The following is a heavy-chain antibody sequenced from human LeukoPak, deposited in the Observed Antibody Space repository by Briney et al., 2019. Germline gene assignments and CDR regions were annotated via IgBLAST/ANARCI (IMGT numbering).Heavy chain of an antibody. CDR1: GFTFTSYS. J-gene: IGHJ6*02. CDR3: AKDKGWGYSSYDYYGMDV. V-gene: IGHV3-23*01. Sequence: GGSLRLSCAASGFTFTSYSMNWVRQAPGKGLEWVSTISGGGGSTYYADSVKGRFTISRDNSKNTLYLQVNSLRAEDTAVYYCAKDKGWGYSSYDYYGMDVWGQGTTVTVSS. D-gene: IGHD1-26*01. CDR2: ISGGGGST.